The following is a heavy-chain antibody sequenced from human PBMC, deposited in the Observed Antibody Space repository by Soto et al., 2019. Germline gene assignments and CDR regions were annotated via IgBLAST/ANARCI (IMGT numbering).Heavy chain of an antibody. V-gene: IGHV1-69*04. D-gene: IGHD2-2*03. CDR1: RVTFSSYT. CDR3: ARDPTTGYCSSTSCSGS. CDR2: IIPILGIA. Sequence: GASAKVCCKDCRVTFSSYTIRLLRHYNGQWLEWIGRIIPILGIANYAQKFQGRVTITADKSTSTAYMELSSLRSEDTAVYYCARDPTTGYCSSTSCSGSWGQGTLVTVSS. J-gene: IGHJ4*02.